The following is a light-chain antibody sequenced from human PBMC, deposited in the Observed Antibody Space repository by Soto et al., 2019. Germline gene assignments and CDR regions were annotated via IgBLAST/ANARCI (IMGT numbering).Light chain of an antibody. V-gene: IGKV1-39*01. CDR2: AAA. J-gene: IGKJ2*01. Sequence: DIQMTQSPSSLSASVGDRVTITCRASQTIITYLNWYQQKPGKAPKLLMHAAASLQSGVPSRFSGSGSGTEFSLTISSLQPEDLAIYFCQQSYSEPYTFGQGTRLEIK. CDR1: QTIITY. CDR3: QQSYSEPYT.